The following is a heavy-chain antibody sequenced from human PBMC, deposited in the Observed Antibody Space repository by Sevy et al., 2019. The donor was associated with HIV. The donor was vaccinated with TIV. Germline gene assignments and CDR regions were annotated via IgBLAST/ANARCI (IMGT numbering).Heavy chain of an antibody. CDR1: GGTFSSYA. D-gene: IGHD3-10*01. Sequence: ASVKVSCKASGGTFSSYAISWVRQAPGQGLEWMGGIIPIFGTANYAQKFQGRVTITADESTSTAYMELSSLRSEDTAVYYCARPLSYYYGSGSPGDYYYYYGMDVWGQGTTVTVSS. CDR3: ARPLSYYYGSGSPGDYYYYYGMDV. V-gene: IGHV1-69*13. J-gene: IGHJ6*02. CDR2: IIPIFGTA.